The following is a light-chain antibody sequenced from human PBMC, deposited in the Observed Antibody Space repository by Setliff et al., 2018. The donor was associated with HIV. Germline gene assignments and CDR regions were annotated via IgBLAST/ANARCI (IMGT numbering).Light chain of an antibody. CDR1: SSDVGGHNS. CDR2: EVS. V-gene: IGLV2-14*01. Sequence: QSVLTQPASVSGSLGQSITISCTGTSSDVGGHNSVSWYQQYPGKAPKLMISEVSNRPSGVSNRFSGSKSGNTASLTIAGLQPEDEADYYCSSYSSSRPRVFGTGTKVTVL. CDR3: SSYSSSRPRV. J-gene: IGLJ1*01.